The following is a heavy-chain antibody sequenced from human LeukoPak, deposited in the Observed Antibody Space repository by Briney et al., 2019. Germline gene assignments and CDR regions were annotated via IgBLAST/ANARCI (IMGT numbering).Heavy chain of an antibody. CDR2: IYYSGST. CDR3: ARHGRYYDSSGYYYFDY. V-gene: IGHV4-59*08. CDR1: GGSISSYY. D-gene: IGHD3-22*01. J-gene: IGHJ4*02. Sequence: SETLSLTCTVSGGSISSYYWSWIRQPPGKGLEGIGYIYYSGSTNYNPSLKSRVTISVDTSKNQFSLKLSSVTAADTAVYYCARHGRYYDSSGYYYFDYWGQGTLVTVSS.